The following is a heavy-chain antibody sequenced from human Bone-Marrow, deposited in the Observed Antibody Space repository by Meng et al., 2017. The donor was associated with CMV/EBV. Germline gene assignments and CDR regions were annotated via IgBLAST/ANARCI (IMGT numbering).Heavy chain of an antibody. CDR2: INPNSGGT. CDR1: GYTFTSYY. D-gene: IGHD3-16*01. CDR3: ARAQRLRFAGVFVGTDY. V-gene: IGHV1-2*02. J-gene: IGHJ6*02. Sequence: ASVKVSCKASGYTFTSYYMHWVRQAPGQGLEWMGWINPNSGGTNYAQKFQGRVTMTRDTSTSTAYMELSRLRSEDTAVYYCARAQRLRFAGVFVGTDYWGQGTTVTVSS.